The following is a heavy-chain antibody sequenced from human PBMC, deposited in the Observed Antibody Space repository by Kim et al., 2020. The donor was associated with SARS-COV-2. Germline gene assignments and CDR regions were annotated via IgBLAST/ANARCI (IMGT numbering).Heavy chain of an antibody. V-gene: IGHV4-4*09. J-gene: IGHJ4*02. Sequence: NYTPSQRSRTTISVDTSKNQFSLKLSSVTAADTAVYYCASYSSSWSYFDYWGQGTLVTVSS. CDR3: ASYSSSWSYFDY. D-gene: IGHD6-13*01.